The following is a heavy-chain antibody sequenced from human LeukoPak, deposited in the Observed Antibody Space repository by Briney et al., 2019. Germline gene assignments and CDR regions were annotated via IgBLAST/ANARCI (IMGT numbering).Heavy chain of an antibody. Sequence: ASVKVSCKASGYTFTGYYIHWVRQAPGQGLEWMGWINPSSGDTNYAQSFQGRVTMTRDTSISTAYMELSRLTSDDTAVYYCARPGDFGGVIVSSAHWGQGTLVSVSS. CDR3: ARPGDFGGVIVSSAH. CDR1: GYTFTGYY. V-gene: IGHV1-2*02. D-gene: IGHD3-16*02. CDR2: INPSSGDT. J-gene: IGHJ4*02.